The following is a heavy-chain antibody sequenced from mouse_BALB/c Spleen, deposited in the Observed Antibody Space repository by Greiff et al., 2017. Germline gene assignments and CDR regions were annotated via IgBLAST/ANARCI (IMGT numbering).Heavy chain of an antibody. Sequence: VQLQQSGPELVKPGASVKMSCKASGYTFTSYVMHWVKQKPGQGLEWIGYINPYNDGTKYNEKFKGKATLTSDKPSSTAYMELSSLTSEDSAVYYCASRGWVYAMDYWGQGTSVTVSS. J-gene: IGHJ4*01. D-gene: IGHD1-1*02. CDR3: ASRGWVYAMDY. CDR2: INPYNDGT. CDR1: GYTFTSYV. V-gene: IGHV1-14*01.